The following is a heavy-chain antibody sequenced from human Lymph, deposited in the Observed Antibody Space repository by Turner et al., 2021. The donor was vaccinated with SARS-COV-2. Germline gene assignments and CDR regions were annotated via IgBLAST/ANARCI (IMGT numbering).Heavy chain of an antibody. CDR1: GFTFEHYA. Sequence: EVQLVASGGGVVQPGGSLSLSCAAPGFTFEHYAMHWVRQVPGKGLGWVSLISGDGGGTYYADSVKGRFTISRDNSKNSLSLQMNSLRAEDTALYYCAKDPGYCSGGSCYSRTYFDFWGQGTLVTVSA. J-gene: IGHJ4*02. CDR3: AKDPGYCSGGSCYSRTYFDF. V-gene: IGHV3-43*02. CDR2: ISGDGGGT. D-gene: IGHD2-15*01.